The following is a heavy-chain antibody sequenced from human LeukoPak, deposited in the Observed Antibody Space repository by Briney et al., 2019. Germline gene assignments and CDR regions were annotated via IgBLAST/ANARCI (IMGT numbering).Heavy chain of an antibody. CDR3: ARGIDI. V-gene: IGHV3-74*01. Sequence: AGGSLRLSCAASGFTFSDTWMHWVRQAPGKGLVWVSRIRSDGSDTRYAESVKGRFTISRDNAKNTLYLQMNSLRAEDTAIYYCARGIDIWGQGTMVTVSS. J-gene: IGHJ3*02. CDR2: IRSDGSDT. CDR1: GFTFSDTW.